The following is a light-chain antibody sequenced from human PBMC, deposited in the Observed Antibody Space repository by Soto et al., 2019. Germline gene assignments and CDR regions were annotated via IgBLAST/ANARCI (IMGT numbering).Light chain of an antibody. Sequence: PISLSLSPLEPATLPCRASQSVSNNYLAWYQQKPGQAPRLLIYGASNRATGIPDRFSGSGSGTDFTLTISRLEPEDFAVYYCQQYGISGTFGQGTRLEIK. CDR1: QSVSNNY. V-gene: IGKV3-20*01. J-gene: IGKJ5*01. CDR2: GAS. CDR3: QQYGISGT.